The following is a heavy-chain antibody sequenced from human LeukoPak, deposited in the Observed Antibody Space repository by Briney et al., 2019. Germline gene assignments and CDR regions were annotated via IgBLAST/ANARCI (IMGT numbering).Heavy chain of an antibody. V-gene: IGHV1-2*02. CDR1: RYTFTGYY. Sequence: ASVKVSCKASRYTFTGYYMHWVRQAPGQGLEWMGWIKPNSGGTNYAQKFQGRVTMTRDTSISTAYMELSRLRSDDTAVYYCARDTYYYGSGSYGLDYWGQGTLVTVSS. CDR2: IKPNSGGT. D-gene: IGHD3-10*01. CDR3: ARDTYYYGSGSYGLDY. J-gene: IGHJ4*02.